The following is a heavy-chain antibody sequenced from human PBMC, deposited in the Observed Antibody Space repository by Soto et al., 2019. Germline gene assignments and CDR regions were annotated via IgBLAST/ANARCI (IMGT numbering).Heavy chain of an antibody. CDR2: MNPNSGNT. J-gene: IGHJ6*02. CDR1: GYTFTSYD. D-gene: IGHD2-21*01. V-gene: IGHV1-8*01. Sequence: QVPLVQSGAEVKKPGASVKVSCKASGYTFTSYDINWVRQATGQGLEWMGWMNPNSGNTGYAQKFQGRVTMTRNTSISTAYMELSSLRSEDTAVYYCARVRTIYYYYGMDVWGQGTTVTVSS. CDR3: ARVRTIYYYYGMDV.